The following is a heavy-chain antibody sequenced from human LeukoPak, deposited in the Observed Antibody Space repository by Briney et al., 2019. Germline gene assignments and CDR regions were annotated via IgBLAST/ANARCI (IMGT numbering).Heavy chain of an antibody. CDR1: GGSISSYY. Sequence: SETLSLTCTVSGGSISSYYWSWIRQPPGKGLEWIGEINHSGSTNYNPSLKSRVTISVDTSKNQFSLKLSSVTAADTAVYYCARNPVDTAMVTGAFDIWGQGAMVTVSS. CDR2: INHSGST. V-gene: IGHV4-34*01. CDR3: ARNPVDTAMVTGAFDI. D-gene: IGHD5-18*01. J-gene: IGHJ3*02.